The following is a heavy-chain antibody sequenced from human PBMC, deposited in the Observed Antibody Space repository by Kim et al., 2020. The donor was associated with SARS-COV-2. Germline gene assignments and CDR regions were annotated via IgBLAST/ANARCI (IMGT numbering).Heavy chain of an antibody. J-gene: IGHJ6*02. D-gene: IGHD6-13*01. CDR2: IVVGRGDT. Sequence: SVKVSCKASGFTFANSAVNWVRQARGQRLEWIGWIVVGRGDTNYAQSFQERVTITRDMSTNTAYLELSSLRSEDTAVYYCATPRDNDGSSRYVPHYNYYAMDIWGQGTTVTVSS. CDR3: ATPRDNDGSSRYVPHYNYYAMDI. CDR1: GFTFANSA. V-gene: IGHV1-58*01.